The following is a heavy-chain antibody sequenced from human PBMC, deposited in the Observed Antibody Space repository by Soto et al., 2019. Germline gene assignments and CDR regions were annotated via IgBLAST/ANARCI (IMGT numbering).Heavy chain of an antibody. Sequence: GGSLRLSCAASGFTFRMYWMHWVRQVPGKGPEWVSRINDDGISTNYADSVKGRFTISRDNAKNTLYLQMNALRVEDTGVYYCTRGPRPTSTGTGDFWGQGTLVTVSS. CDR1: GFTFRMYW. J-gene: IGHJ4*02. V-gene: IGHV3-74*01. D-gene: IGHD1-1*01. CDR3: TRGPRPTSTGTGDF. CDR2: INDDGIST.